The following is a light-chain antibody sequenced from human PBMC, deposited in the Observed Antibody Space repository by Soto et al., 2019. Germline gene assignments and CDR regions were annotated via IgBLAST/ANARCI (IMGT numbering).Light chain of an antibody. V-gene: IGLV1-40*01. CDR3: QTFDSSLTISWV. CDR1: SSNIGRGYD. J-gene: IGLJ3*02. Sequence: QAVVTQPPSVSGAPGQRVTISCTGSSSNIGRGYDVHWYQQVPGSAPRLLLSGDNTRPSGVPDRFSGSRSGTSASLAITGLQAEDEADYYCQTFDSSLTISWVFGGGTKLTVL. CDR2: GDN.